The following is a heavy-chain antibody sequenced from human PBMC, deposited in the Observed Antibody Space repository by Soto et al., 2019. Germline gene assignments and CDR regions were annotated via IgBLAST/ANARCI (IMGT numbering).Heavy chain of an antibody. CDR2: IWYDGSNK. CDR1: GFSFSIFG. V-gene: IGHV3-33*01. CDR3: ARDDKDEYGADRGGFGC. J-gene: IGHJ4*02. D-gene: IGHD2-8*01. Sequence: QVHLVESGGGVVQPGTSLRLSCAASGFSFSIFGMHWVRQAPGKGLEWVAGIWYDGSNKYYADSVKGRFSISRDNSKNTQYLQMNSLRAEDTAVYYCARDDKDEYGADRGGFGCWGQGTLVTVSS.